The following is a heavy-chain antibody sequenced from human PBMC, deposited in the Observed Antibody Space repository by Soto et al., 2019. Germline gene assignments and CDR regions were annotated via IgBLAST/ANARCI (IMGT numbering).Heavy chain of an antibody. J-gene: IGHJ6*02. V-gene: IGHV1-18*01. Sequence: QVQLVQSGDEVKKPGASVKVSCKASGYIFVNYGIAWVRQAPGQGLEWMGLISPYTGNTHSPTKVQGRLTMTTDTSTSTAYMDLGSLTSDDTAVYYCVMVDNYVTPTPQDVWGQGTTVTVSS. CDR2: ISPYTGNT. D-gene: IGHD3-16*01. CDR3: VMVDNYVTPTPQDV. CDR1: GYIFVNYG.